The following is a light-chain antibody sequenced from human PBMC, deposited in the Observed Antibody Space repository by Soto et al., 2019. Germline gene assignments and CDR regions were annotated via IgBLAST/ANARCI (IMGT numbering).Light chain of an antibody. CDR2: AAS. V-gene: IGKV1-27*01. Sequence: DIQMTQSPSSLSASVGDRVTITCRASQGISNYLAWYQQKPGKVPKLLIYAASTLQSGVPSRFSGSESGTDFTLTISSLQPEDVASYYCQKYSSASTFGGGTKVEI. J-gene: IGKJ4*01. CDR1: QGISNY. CDR3: QKYSSAST.